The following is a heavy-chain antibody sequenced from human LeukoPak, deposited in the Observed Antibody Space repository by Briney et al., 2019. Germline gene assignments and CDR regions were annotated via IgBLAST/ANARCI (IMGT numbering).Heavy chain of an antibody. CDR1: GFTFSSYA. V-gene: IGHV3-23*01. CDR2: ISGSGGST. Sequence: GGSLRLSCAASGFTFSSYAMNWVRQGPGKGLEGVSVISGSGGSTYYADSVKGRFTISRDNSKNTLYLQMSSLRDEDTAVYFCAKDRIAARNNFDYWGQGTLVTVSS. J-gene: IGHJ4*02. D-gene: IGHD6-6*01. CDR3: AKDRIAARNNFDY.